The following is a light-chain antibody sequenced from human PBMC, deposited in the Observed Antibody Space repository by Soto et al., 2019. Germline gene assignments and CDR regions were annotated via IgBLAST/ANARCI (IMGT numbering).Light chain of an antibody. CDR1: QTVRNNY. J-gene: IGKJ4*01. CDR2: DAS. V-gene: IGKV3-20*01. Sequence: EFVLTQSPGTLSLSPGERATLSCRASQTVRNNYLAWYQQKPGQAPRLLIYDASSRATGIPDRFSGGESGTDFTLTISRLEPEDFAVYYCQQFSSYPLTFGGGTKAAIK. CDR3: QQFSSYPLT.